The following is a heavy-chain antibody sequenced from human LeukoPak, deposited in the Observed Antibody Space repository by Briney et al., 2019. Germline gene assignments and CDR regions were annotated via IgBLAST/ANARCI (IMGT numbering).Heavy chain of an antibody. CDR2: MNPNSGNT. CDR3: AIRGNYYDSSGYYPIDY. CDR1: GYAFTSYD. Sequence: GASVKVSCKASGYAFTSYDINWVRQATGQGLEWMGWMNPNSGNTGYAQKFQGRVTMTRNTSISTAYMELSSLRSEDTAVYYCAIRGNYYDSSGYYPIDYWGQGTLVTVSS. D-gene: IGHD3-22*01. V-gene: IGHV1-8*01. J-gene: IGHJ4*02.